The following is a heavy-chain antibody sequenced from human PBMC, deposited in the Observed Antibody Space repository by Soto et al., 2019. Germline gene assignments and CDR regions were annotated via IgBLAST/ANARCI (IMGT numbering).Heavy chain of an antibody. CDR1: GFTFSSYG. CDR2: ISYDGSNT. CDR3: AKRKLPKIGYCSGGSCYKDAFDI. Sequence: QVQLVESGGGVVQPGRSLRLSCAASGFTFSSYGMHWVRQAPGKGLEWVAVISYDGSNTYYADSVKGRFTISRDNSKNTLYLQRNSLRAEDTAVYYCAKRKLPKIGYCSGGSCYKDAFDIWGQGTMVTVSS. V-gene: IGHV3-30*18. J-gene: IGHJ3*02. D-gene: IGHD2-15*01.